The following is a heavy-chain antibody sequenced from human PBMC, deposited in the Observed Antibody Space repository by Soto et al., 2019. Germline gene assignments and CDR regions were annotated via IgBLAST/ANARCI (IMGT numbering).Heavy chain of an antibody. J-gene: IGHJ6*02. Sequence: SETLSLTCTVSGGTISSYYWSWIRQPSGKGLEWIGYIYYSGSTNYNPSLKSRVTISVDTSKNQFSLKLSSVTAADTAVYYCARDIGIFGVKYGMDVWGQGTTVTAP. V-gene: IGHV4-59*01. CDR1: GGTISSYY. D-gene: IGHD3-3*01. CDR3: ARDIGIFGVKYGMDV. CDR2: IYYSGST.